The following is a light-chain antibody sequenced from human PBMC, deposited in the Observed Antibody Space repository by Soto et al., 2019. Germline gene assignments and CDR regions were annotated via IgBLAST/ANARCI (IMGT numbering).Light chain of an antibody. V-gene: IGLV2-14*03. CDR3: SSYTSSDTGV. J-gene: IGLJ1*01. CDR2: EVA. Sequence: QSALTQPASVSGSPGQSITISCTGTNSDVGAYPYVSWYQQHPGNAPKLLIYEVADRPSGVSDRFSGSKSGNTASLTISALQAEDEAVYYCSSYTSSDTGVFGTGTKLTVL. CDR1: NSDVGAYPY.